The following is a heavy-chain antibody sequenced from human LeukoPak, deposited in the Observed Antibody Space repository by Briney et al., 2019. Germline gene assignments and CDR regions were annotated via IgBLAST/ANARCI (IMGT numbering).Heavy chain of an antibody. CDR2: IYSSGST. CDR3: ARGYSSSWYPNWFDP. D-gene: IGHD6-13*01. Sequence: SETLSLTCSVSGASISSGSNYWGWIRQPPGKTLEWIGSIYSSGSTYYNPSLKSRVIIIIDTPKNHFSLTLSSVTAADTAVYYCARGYSSSWYPNWFDPWGQGTLVTVSS. V-gene: IGHV4-39*07. J-gene: IGHJ5*02. CDR1: GASISSGSNY.